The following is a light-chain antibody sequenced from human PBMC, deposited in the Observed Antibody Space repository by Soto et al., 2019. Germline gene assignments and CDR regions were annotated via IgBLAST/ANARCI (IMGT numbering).Light chain of an antibody. CDR1: SSDVGGYNY. V-gene: IGLV2-14*01. J-gene: IGLJ2*01. Sequence: QSALTQPASVSGSPGQSITISCTGTSSDVGGYNYVSWYQQHPGKAPKLMIYDVSNRPSGVSNRFSGSKSGNTASLTISGLQPEEEADYYYCSYTTSSTPVVFGGGTKVTVL. CDR2: DVS. CDR3: CSYTTSSTPVV.